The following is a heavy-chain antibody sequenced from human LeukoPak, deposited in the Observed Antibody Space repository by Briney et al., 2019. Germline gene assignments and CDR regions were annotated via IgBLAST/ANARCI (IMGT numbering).Heavy chain of an antibody. CDR3: TSRGWIVGLVDY. CDR2: IYYSGTT. Sequence: PSETLSLTCTVPGGSISSSSYYWGWIRQPPGKGLEWIASIYYSGTTYYNPSLKSRVSISADTSKNQFSLKLSSVTAADTAVYYCTSRGWIVGLVDYWGQGTLVTVSS. V-gene: IGHV4-39*01. CDR1: GGSISSSSYY. J-gene: IGHJ4*02. D-gene: IGHD3-22*01.